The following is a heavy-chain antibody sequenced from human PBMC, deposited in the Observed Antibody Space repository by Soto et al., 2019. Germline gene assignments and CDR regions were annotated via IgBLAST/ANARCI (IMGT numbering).Heavy chain of an antibody. J-gene: IGHJ6*02. Sequence: SVKVSCKASGYSVSDYFIQWVRQAPGQGLEWVAWINPKTAATNYAKKFQGRVSLTWDTSSSTAYMELTRLRPDDTAVYYCARIKWGLDFYNGMDVWGQGTTVTVSS. CDR2: INPKTAAT. D-gene: IGHD1-26*01. CDR1: GYSVSDYF. V-gene: IGHV1-2*02. CDR3: ARIKWGLDFYNGMDV.